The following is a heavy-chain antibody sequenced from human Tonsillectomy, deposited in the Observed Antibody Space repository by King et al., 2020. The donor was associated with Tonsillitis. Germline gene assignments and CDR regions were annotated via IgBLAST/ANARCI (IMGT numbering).Heavy chain of an antibody. J-gene: IGHJ4*02. Sequence: HVQLVESGGGVVQPGTSLRLSCAASGFTFSSYAMHWVRQAPGKGLEWVAAVSYDGSNKYHADSVKGRFTISRDNSKKTLYLQMNSLRAEDTAVYYCAGFDSGGYYGGFDYWGQGTLVTVSS. V-gene: IGHV3-30-3*01. CDR1: GFTFSSYA. CDR3: AGFDSGGYYGGFDY. D-gene: IGHD3-22*01. CDR2: VSYDGSNK.